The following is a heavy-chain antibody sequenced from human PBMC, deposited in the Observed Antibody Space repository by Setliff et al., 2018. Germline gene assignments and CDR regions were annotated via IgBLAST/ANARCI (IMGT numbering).Heavy chain of an antibody. Sequence: ASVKVSCKAYGYTFSRNYITWVRQAPGRGLEWMGWISGYNGXXXXXXXXXXXXXXXXXXSTXXXYMELRSLIFDYTAIYYCARDLLRSSSWRPDVFDVWGQGTMVTVSS. CDR2: ISGYNGXX. J-gene: IGHJ3*01. D-gene: IGHD6-13*01. CDR3: ARDLLRSSSWRPDVFDV. V-gene: IGHV1-18*01. CDR1: GYTFSRNY.